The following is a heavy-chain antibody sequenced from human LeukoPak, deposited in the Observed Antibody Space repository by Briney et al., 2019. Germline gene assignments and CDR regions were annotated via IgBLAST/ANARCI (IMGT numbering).Heavy chain of an antibody. CDR3: ARAPNVPFIAAAGFDY. J-gene: IGHJ4*02. Sequence: SETLSLTCTVSGGSISSYYWSWIRQPPGKGLEWIGYIYYSGSTNYNPSLKSRVTISVDTSKNQFSLKLSSVTAADTAVYYCARAPNVPFIAAAGFDYWGQGTLVTVSS. CDR1: GGSISSYY. D-gene: IGHD6-13*01. CDR2: IYYSGST. V-gene: IGHV4-59*12.